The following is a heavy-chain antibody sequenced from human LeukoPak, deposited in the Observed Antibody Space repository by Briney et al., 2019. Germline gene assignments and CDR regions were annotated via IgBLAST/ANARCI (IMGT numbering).Heavy chain of an antibody. CDR2: ISAYNGIT. CDR3: ARVMYSSRAVDY. D-gene: IGHD6-13*01. V-gene: IGHV1-18*01. Sequence: ASVKVSCKASGYTFTGYGISWVRQAPGQGLEWMGWISAYNGITNYAQKLQGRVTMTTDTSTSTAYMELRSLRSDDTAVYYCARVMYSSRAVDYWGQGTLVTVSS. CDR1: GYTFTGYG. J-gene: IGHJ4*02.